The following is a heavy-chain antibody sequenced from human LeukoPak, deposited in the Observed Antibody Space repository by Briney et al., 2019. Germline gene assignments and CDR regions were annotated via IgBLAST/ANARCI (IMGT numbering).Heavy chain of an antibody. CDR1: GFTFDDYG. CDR3: ARDVARNSHGFGIDY. D-gene: IGHD6-25*01. Sequence: PGGSLRLSCAASGFTFDDYGMSWVRQAPGKGLEWVSGINWNGGSIGYVDSVKGRFIISRDNAKNSLYLQMNSLRVEDTALYYCARDVARNSHGFGIDYWGQGTLVTVSP. V-gene: IGHV3-20*04. CDR2: INWNGGSI. J-gene: IGHJ4*02.